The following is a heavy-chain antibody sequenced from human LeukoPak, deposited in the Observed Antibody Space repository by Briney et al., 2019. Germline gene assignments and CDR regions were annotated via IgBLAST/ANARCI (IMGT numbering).Heavy chain of an antibody. Sequence: ASVKVSCKASGYTFTGYYMHWARQAPGQGLEWMGRINPNSGGTNYAQKFQGRVTMTRDTSISTAYMELSRLRSDDTAVYYCARDFVYDYVWGSYRYNYFDYWGQGTLVTVSS. CDR2: INPNSGGT. CDR1: GYTFTGYY. V-gene: IGHV1-2*06. D-gene: IGHD3-16*02. J-gene: IGHJ4*02. CDR3: ARDFVYDYVWGSYRYNYFDY.